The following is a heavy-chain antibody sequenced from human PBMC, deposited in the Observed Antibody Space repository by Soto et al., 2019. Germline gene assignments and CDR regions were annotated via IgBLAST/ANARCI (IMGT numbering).Heavy chain of an antibody. D-gene: IGHD5-12*01. V-gene: IGHV4-61*08. CDR2: FDYAGTT. J-gene: IGHJ4*02. CDR3: ARHVGYSAFDYFDF. Sequence: SETLSLTCTVSGGSISSGDYYWSWIRQPPGTGLEWIGNFDYAGTTYYNPSLRSRVTISVDTSNNQFSLKLSSVTAADTAVYYCARHVGYSAFDYFDFWGQGRLVTVSS. CDR1: GGSISSGDYY.